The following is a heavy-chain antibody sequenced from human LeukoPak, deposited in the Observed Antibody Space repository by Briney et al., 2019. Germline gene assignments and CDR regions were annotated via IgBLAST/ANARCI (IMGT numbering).Heavy chain of an antibody. CDR1: GGSFSGYY. V-gene: IGHV4-34*01. J-gene: IGHJ4*02. CDR3: ACPLSRGSNDY. Sequence: SETLSLTCAVYGGSFSGYYWTWIRQPPGKGLEWIGEINHSGSTNYNPSLKSRVTISVDTSKNQFSLKLSSVTAADTAVYYCACPLSRGSNDYWGQGTLVTVSS. D-gene: IGHD3-10*01. CDR2: INHSGST.